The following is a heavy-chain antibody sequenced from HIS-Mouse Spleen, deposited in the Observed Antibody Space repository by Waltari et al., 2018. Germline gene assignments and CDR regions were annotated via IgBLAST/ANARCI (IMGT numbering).Heavy chain of an antibody. CDR2: ISWNSGSI. D-gene: IGHD3-3*01. CDR3: AKDSHDFWSGVGMDV. CDR1: GFTFDDYA. V-gene: IGHV3-9*01. J-gene: IGHJ6*02. Sequence: EVQLVESGGGLVQPGRSLRLSCAASGFTFDDYAMHWVRQAPGKGLEWVSGISWNSGSIGYADSVKGRFTISRDNAKNSLYLQMNSLRAEDTALYYCAKDSHDFWSGVGMDVWGQGTTVTVSS.